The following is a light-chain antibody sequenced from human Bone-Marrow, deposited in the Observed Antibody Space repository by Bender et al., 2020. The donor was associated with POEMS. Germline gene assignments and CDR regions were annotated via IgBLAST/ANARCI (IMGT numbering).Light chain of an antibody. J-gene: IGLJ2*01. Sequence: QSALTQPPSASGSPGQSVTISCTGTSSDVGRFSYVSWYQQHPGKAPKLMIYEVSKRPSGVPDRFSGSKSGNTASLTVSGLQAEDEAEYYCSSYAGSNNLVFGGGTKLTVL. CDR1: SSDVGRFSY. CDR3: SSYAGSNNLV. CDR2: EVS. V-gene: IGLV2-8*01.